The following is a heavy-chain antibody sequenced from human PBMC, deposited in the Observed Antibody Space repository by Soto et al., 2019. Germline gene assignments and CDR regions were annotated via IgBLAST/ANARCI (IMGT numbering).Heavy chain of an antibody. Sequence: ASVKVSCKASGYTFTSYDINWVRQATGQGLEWMGWMNPNSGNTGYAQKFQGRVTMTRNTSISTAYMELSSLRSEDTAVYYCARGFEGYCSGGTCSIGSAFDIWGQGKMVTVSS. D-gene: IGHD2-15*01. J-gene: IGHJ3*02. V-gene: IGHV1-8*01. CDR3: ARGFEGYCSGGTCSIGSAFDI. CDR2: MNPNSGNT. CDR1: GYTFTSYD.